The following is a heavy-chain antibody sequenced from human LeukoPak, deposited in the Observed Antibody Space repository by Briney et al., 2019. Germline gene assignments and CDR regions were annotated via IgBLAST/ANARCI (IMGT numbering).Heavy chain of an antibody. D-gene: IGHD4-17*01. V-gene: IGHV4-38-2*02. CDR3: ASEPYGDYDSDY. J-gene: IGHJ4*02. CDR2: IYHSGST. Sequence: SETLSLTCTVSGYSISSGYYWGWIRQPPGKGLEWIGSIYHSGSTYYNPSLKSRVTISVDTSKNQFSLKLSSVTAADTAVYYCASEPYGDYDSDYWGQGTLVTVPS. CDR1: GYSISSGYY.